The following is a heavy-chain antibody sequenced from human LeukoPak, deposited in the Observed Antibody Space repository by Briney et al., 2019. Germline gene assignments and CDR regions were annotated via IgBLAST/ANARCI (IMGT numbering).Heavy chain of an antibody. V-gene: IGHV3-30-3*01. CDR2: ISYDGSTK. CDR1: GFTFSSYE. J-gene: IGHJ4*02. CDR3: PYYDRSGHYSGQRSPEH. D-gene: IGHD3-22*01. Sequence: GGSLRLSCADSGFTFSSYEMNWVRQAPGKGLEWVAVISYDGSTKYYADSVKGRFTISREDSKNTLYLQMNSLRAEDTAVYAVPYYDRSGHYSGQRSPEHWGQGTLVTVSS.